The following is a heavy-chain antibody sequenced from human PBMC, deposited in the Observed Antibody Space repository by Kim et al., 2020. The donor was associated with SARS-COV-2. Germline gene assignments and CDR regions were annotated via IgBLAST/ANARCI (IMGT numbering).Heavy chain of an antibody. Sequence: SETLSLTCTVSGGSISSYYWSWIRQPPGKGLEWIGYIYYSGSTNYNPSLKSRVTISVDTSKNQFSLKLSSVTAADTAVYYCASGGVGLWFGELFPFDYWGQGTLVTVSS. D-gene: IGHD3-10*01. J-gene: IGHJ4*02. V-gene: IGHV4-59*01. CDR2: IYYSGST. CDR1: GGSISSYY. CDR3: ASGGVGLWFGELFPFDY.